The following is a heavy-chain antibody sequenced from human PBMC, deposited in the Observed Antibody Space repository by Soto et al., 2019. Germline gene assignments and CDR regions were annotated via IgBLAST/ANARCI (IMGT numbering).Heavy chain of an antibody. D-gene: IGHD3-10*01. V-gene: IGHV2-5*02. J-gene: IGHJ6*03. CDR1: WFSLRPRGVG. CDR2: IYWDDDK. CDR3: AHRRAGDYYYYMDV. Sequence: AGPTLVNPPKSPPLTCTFSWFSLRPRGVGVGWIRQPPGKALEWLALIYWDDDKRYSPSLKSRLTITKDTSKNQVVLTMTNMDPVDTATYYCAHRRAGDYYYYMDVWGKGTTVTVSS.